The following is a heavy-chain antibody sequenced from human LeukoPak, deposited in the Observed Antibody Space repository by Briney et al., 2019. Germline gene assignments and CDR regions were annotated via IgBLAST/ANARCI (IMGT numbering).Heavy chain of an antibody. V-gene: IGHV4-59*01. CDR3: ASAEAGLYFDY. CDR1: GGSISSYY. CDR2: IYYSGST. Sequence: SETLSLTCTVSGGSISSYYWSWIRQPPGKGLEGIGYIYYSGSTNYNPSLKSRVTISVDTSKNQFSLKLSSVTAADTAVYYCASAEAGLYFDYWGQGTLVTVSS. D-gene: IGHD6-25*01. J-gene: IGHJ4*02.